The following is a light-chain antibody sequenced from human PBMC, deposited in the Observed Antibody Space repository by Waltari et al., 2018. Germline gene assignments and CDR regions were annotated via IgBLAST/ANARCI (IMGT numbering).Light chain of an antibody. V-gene: IGKV3-20*01. CDR2: GAS. CDR3: HLYGSART. CDR1: QSVSNNY. J-gene: IGKJ4*01. Sequence: NVLTQSPGTLSLSPGERATLSCRASQSVSNNYLAWFQQQPGQAPRLLIYGASSRATGIPDRVSGSGSGTDFTLTISRLEPEDSAVYFCHLYGSARTFGGGTKVEIK.